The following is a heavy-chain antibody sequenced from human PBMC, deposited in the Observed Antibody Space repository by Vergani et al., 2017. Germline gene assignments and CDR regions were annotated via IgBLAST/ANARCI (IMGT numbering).Heavy chain of an antibody. D-gene: IGHD3-3*01. V-gene: IGHV1-2*02. J-gene: IGHJ3*02. Sequence: QVQLVQSGAEVKKPGASVKVSCKASGYTFTGYYMHWVRQAPGQGLEWMGWINPNSGGTNYAQKFQGRVTMTRDTSISTAYMELSRLRSDDTAVYYCAFAAWYYDFFDAFDIWGQGTMVTVSS. CDR3: AFAAWYYDFFDAFDI. CDR1: GYTFTGYY. CDR2: INPNSGGT.